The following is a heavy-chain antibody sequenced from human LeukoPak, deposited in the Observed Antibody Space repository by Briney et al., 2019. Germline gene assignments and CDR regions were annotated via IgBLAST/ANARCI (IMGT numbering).Heavy chain of an antibody. J-gene: IGHJ3*01. CDR1: GYTFANFW. CDR2: IYPDDSDV. Sequence: GESLKISCKTSGYTFANFWIGWVRQMPGKGLEWIGIIYPDDSDVRYSPSFQGHVTISADKSITTAYLQWNNLQTSDTAIYYCARQRRESEWPRRVNALDLWGPGTLVTVSS. V-gene: IGHV5-51*01. CDR3: ARQRRESEWPRRVNALDL. D-gene: IGHD3-3*01.